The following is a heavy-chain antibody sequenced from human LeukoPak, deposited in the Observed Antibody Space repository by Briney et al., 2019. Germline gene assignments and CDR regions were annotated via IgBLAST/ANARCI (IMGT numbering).Heavy chain of an antibody. CDR1: RGSLPRYS. Sequence: SANPSPTRTVSRGSLPRYSWSLVREPPRGGLEWIGYFHNSRTTSYNPSLTGRVTISVDTAMDQISLKLNSVTAADTAVYYCARGHLGLSPWGQGTLVTVSS. J-gene: IGHJ5*02. D-gene: IGHD3-10*01. CDR2: FHNSRTT. CDR3: ARGHLGLSP. V-gene: IGHV4-59*01.